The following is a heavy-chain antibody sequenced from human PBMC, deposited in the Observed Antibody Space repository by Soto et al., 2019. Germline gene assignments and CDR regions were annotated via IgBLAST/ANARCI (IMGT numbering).Heavy chain of an antibody. D-gene: IGHD6-6*01. Sequence: LSLTCTVSGGSVSSGSYYWSWIRQPPGKGLEWIGYIYYSGSTNYNPSLKSRVTISVDTSKNQFSLKLSSVTAADTAVYYCARSSIAARAAFDIWGQGTMVTVSS. J-gene: IGHJ3*02. V-gene: IGHV4-61*01. CDR3: ARSSIAARAAFDI. CDR1: GGSVSSGSYY. CDR2: IYYSGST.